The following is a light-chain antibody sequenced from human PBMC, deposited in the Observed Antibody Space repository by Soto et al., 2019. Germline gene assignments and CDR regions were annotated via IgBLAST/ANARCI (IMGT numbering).Light chain of an antibody. Sequence: QSALTQPASVSGSPGQSITISCAGTNSDIGSHNLVSWYQHHTDKAPKLLIYEVTDRPSGVSDRFSGSKSGNTASLTISGLRADDDAYYYCSSYTSSTTYVFGTGTKLTVL. CDR2: EVT. CDR1: NSDIGSHNL. CDR3: SSYTSSTTYV. J-gene: IGLJ1*01. V-gene: IGLV2-14*02.